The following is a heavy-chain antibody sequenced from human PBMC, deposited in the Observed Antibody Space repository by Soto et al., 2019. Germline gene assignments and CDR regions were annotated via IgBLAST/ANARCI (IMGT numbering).Heavy chain of an antibody. J-gene: IGHJ4*02. D-gene: IGHD2-15*01. CDR2: IYHGGST. CDR1: GGSISSGGYS. V-gene: IGHV4-30-2*01. Sequence: SETLSLTCAVSGGSISSGGYSWSWIRQPPGKGLEWIGYIYHGGSTYYNSSLKSRVTISVDRSKNQFSLKMSSVTAADTAVYYCARTPDHWGQGTLVTVSS. CDR3: ARTPDH.